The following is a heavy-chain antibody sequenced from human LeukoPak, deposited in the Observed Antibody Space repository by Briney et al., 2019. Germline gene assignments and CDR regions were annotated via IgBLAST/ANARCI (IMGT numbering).Heavy chain of an antibody. CDR2: ISSNGGST. V-gene: IGHV3-64D*09. CDR1: GFTFSSYA. D-gene: IGHD5-12*01. CDR3: GSGRDSGYDVQTPFDY. Sequence: GGSLRLSCSASGFTFSSYAMHWVRQAPGKGLEYVSAISSNGGSTYYADSVKGRFTISRDNSKNTLYLQMSSLRAEDTAVYYCGSGRDSGYDVQTPFDYWGQGTLVTVSS. J-gene: IGHJ4*02.